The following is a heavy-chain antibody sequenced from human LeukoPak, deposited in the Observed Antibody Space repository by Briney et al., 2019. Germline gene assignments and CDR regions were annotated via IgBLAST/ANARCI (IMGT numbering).Heavy chain of an antibody. Sequence: PGGSLRLSCAASGFTFSSYEMNWVRQAPGKGLEWVSYISTSGNTRYYADSVKGRFTISRDNAKNSLYLQMSGLRAEDTAVYHCAKEGPYCGGGCYGVFDYWGQGTLVTVSS. V-gene: IGHV3-48*03. CDR1: GFTFSSYE. CDR2: ISTSGNTR. D-gene: IGHD2-21*02. J-gene: IGHJ4*02. CDR3: AKEGPYCGGGCYGVFDY.